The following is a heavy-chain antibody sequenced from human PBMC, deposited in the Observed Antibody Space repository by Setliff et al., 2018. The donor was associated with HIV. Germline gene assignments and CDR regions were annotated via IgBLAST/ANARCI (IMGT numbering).Heavy chain of an antibody. Sequence: GGSLRLSCAASGFTFSSNWMHWVRQAPGKGLEWVSAISDGGGGTDYADSVKGRFTISRDNSRNTLYLQMNSLRAEDTAVYYCARHDCGGDCSINWFDPWGQGTLVTVSS. CDR3: ARHDCGGDCSINWFDP. J-gene: IGHJ5*02. CDR2: ISDGGGGT. D-gene: IGHD2-21*02. V-gene: IGHV3-23*01. CDR1: GFTFSSNW.